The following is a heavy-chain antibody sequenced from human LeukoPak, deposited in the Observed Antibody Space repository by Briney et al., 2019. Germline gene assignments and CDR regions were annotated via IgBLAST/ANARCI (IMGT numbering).Heavy chain of an antibody. J-gene: IGHJ6*03. D-gene: IGHD2-2*01. CDR1: GFRFDDYS. Sequence: GGSLRLSCAASGFRFDDYSMNWVRLVPGKGLEWVAGINWDGASTGYGDSMKGRFTISRDNGKNSLYLQMNSLRVEDTAVYYCGRVHCSTNSCYDYYDYYMDVSGKGTTVTVSS. CDR3: GRVHCSTNSCYDYYDYYMDV. V-gene: IGHV3-20*04. CDR2: INWDGAST.